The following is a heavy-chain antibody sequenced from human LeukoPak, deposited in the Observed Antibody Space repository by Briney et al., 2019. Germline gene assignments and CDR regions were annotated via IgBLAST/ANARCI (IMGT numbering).Heavy chain of an antibody. V-gene: IGHV3-23*01. D-gene: IGHD3-9*01. CDR1: GFTFSSYA. J-gene: IGHJ3*02. CDR2: ISGSSGST. CDR3: AKGRYFDWLLGSDDAFDI. Sequence: GGSLRLSCAASGFTFSSYAMSWVRQAPGKGLEWVSAISGSSGSTYYADSVKGRFTISRDNSKNTLYLQMNSLRAEDTAVYYCAKGRYFDWLLGSDDAFDIWGQGTMVTVSS.